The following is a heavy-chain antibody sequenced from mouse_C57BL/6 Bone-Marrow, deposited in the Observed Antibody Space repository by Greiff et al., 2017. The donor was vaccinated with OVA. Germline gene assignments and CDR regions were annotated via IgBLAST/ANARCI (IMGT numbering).Heavy chain of an antibody. Sequence: DVKLQESGPELVKPGDSVKISCKASGYSFTGYFMNWVMQSHGKSLEWIGRINPYNGDTFYNQKFKGKATLTVDKSSSTAHMELRSLTSEDSAVYYCARSVYDYDDPFAYWGQGTLVTVSA. V-gene: IGHV1-20*01. CDR2: INPYNGDT. CDR3: ARSVYDYDDPFAY. J-gene: IGHJ3*01. CDR1: GYSFTGYF. D-gene: IGHD2-4*01.